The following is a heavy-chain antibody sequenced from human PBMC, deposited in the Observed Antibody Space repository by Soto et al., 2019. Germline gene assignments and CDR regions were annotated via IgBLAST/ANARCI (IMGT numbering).Heavy chain of an antibody. CDR1: NDSISPYY. CDR3: ARHPGLLWFDY. Sequence: SETLSLTCTVSNDSISPYYWSWIRQPPGKGLEWIGFIYYSGSTTYNPSLKSRVTISVATSKNQFSLKLSSVTAADTAVYYCARHPGLLWFDYWGQGTLVTASS. D-gene: IGHD2-15*01. CDR2: IYYSGST. J-gene: IGHJ4*02. V-gene: IGHV4-59*08.